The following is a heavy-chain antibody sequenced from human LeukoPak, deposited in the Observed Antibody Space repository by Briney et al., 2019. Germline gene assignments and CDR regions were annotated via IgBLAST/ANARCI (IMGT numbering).Heavy chain of an antibody. CDR3: AKETYDYVWGSYRYYFDY. Sequence: PGGSLRLSCAASGFTFSSFGMHWVRQAPGKGLEWVAFIRYDGSNKYYADSVKGRFTISRDNSKNPLYLQMNSLRAEDTAVYYCAKETYDYVWGSYRYYFDYWGQGTLVTVSS. CDR2: IRYDGSNK. V-gene: IGHV3-30*02. D-gene: IGHD3-16*02. CDR1: GFTFSSFG. J-gene: IGHJ4*02.